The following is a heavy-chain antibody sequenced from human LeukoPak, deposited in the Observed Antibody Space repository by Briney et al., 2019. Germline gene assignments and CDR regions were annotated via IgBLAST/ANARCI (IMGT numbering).Heavy chain of an antibody. J-gene: IGHJ4*02. CDR1: GFSFSAYD. D-gene: IGHD2-15*01. V-gene: IGHV3-30*02. Sequence: GGSLRLSCAASGFSFSAYDVRWVRQAPGKGLEWVAFIRYDGSSKYYAESVKGRFTISRDNSKNMLYLQMDSLRPEDTAVYYCAKVGCSGSSCNSRIDYWGQGTLVTVSS. CDR2: IRYDGSSK. CDR3: AKVGCSGSSCNSRIDY.